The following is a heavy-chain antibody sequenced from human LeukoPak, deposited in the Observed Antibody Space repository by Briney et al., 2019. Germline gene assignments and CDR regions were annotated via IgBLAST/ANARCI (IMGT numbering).Heavy chain of an antibody. D-gene: IGHD1-26*01. J-gene: IGHJ4*02. Sequence: SETLSLTCAVYGGSFSGYYWSWIRQPPGKGLEWIGEINHSGSTNYNPSLKSRVTISVDTSKNQFSLKLSSVTAADTAVYYCAREGATNAFDYWGQGTLVTVSS. V-gene: IGHV4-34*01. CDR2: INHSGST. CDR1: GGSFSGYY. CDR3: AREGATNAFDY.